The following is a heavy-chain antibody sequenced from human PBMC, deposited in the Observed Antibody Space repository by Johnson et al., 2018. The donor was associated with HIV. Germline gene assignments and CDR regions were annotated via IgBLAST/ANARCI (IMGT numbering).Heavy chain of an antibody. CDR3: ASRYTVDAFDI. V-gene: IGHV3-30*19. Sequence: QVQLVESGGGVVQPGRSLRLSCAASGFTFSSYGMHWVRQAPGKGLEWVAVIWYDGSNKYYADSVKGRFTISRDNSKNKLYLQMNSLRAEDTAVYYCASRYTVDAFDIWGQGTMVTVSS. CDR2: IWYDGSNK. D-gene: IGHD1-1*01. J-gene: IGHJ3*02. CDR1: GFTFSSYG.